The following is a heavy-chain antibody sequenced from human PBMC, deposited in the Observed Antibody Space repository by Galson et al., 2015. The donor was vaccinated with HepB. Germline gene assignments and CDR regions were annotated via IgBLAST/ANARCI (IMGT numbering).Heavy chain of an antibody. CDR3: ARRGGNHAVEDY. D-gene: IGHD2-15*01. CDR1: GYSFTSNW. V-gene: IGHV5-10-1*01. J-gene: IGHJ4*02. Sequence: QSGAEVKKPGESLRISCKGSGYSFTSNWISWVRQMPGKGLEWMGRIDPSDSYTNYSPSFQGHVTISADKSISTAYLQWSSLKASDTAMYYCARRGGNHAVEDYWGQGTLVTVSS. CDR2: IDPSDSYT.